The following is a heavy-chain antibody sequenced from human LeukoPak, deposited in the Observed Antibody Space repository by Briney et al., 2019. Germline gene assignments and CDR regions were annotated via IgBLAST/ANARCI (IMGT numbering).Heavy chain of an antibody. D-gene: IGHD3-22*01. CDR2: INHSGST. V-gene: IGHV4-34*01. Sequence: SETLSLTCAVYGGSFSGYYWSWIRQPPGKGLEWIGEINHSGSTNYNPSLKSRVTISVDTSKNQFSLKLSSVTAADTAVYYCARLPLSPYYYGSSGPFDYWGQGTLVTVSS. CDR3: ARLPLSPYYYGSSGPFDY. J-gene: IGHJ4*02. CDR1: GGSFSGYY.